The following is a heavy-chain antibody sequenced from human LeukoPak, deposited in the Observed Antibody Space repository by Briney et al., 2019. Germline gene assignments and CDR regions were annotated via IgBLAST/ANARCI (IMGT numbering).Heavy chain of an antibody. D-gene: IGHD4-11*01. J-gene: IGHJ4*02. CDR3: ARGIRQYAKSYFDY. Sequence: GGSLRLSCAASGFTFSDYYMSWIRQAPGKGLEWLSYISSSGTTIYYTDSVKGRFTISRDNAKNSLYLQMNRLRAEDTAVYYCARGIRQYAKSYFDYWGQGTLVTVSS. CDR1: GFTFSDYY. CDR2: ISSSGTTI. V-gene: IGHV3-11*01.